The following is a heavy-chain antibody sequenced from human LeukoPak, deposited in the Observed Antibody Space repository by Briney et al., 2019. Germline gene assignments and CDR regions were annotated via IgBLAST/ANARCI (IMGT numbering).Heavy chain of an antibody. Sequence: SVKVSCKASGGTFSNYAISWVRQAPGQGLEWMGGITPLFGTTKYAQKFQGRVTITADESTSTAYMELSSLRSEDTAVYYCARDSSEFRSLIPHWGQGTLVTVSS. CDR3: ARDSSEFRSLIPH. CDR1: GGTFSNYA. D-gene: IGHD3-3*01. J-gene: IGHJ1*01. V-gene: IGHV1-69*13. CDR2: ITPLFGTT.